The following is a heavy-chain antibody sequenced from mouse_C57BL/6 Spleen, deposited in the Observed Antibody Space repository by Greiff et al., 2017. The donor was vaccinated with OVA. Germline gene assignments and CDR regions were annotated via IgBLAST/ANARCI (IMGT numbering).Heavy chain of an antibody. V-gene: IGHV1-55*01. CDR3: ARGDGSSPDY. D-gene: IGHD1-1*01. CDR2: IYPGSGST. Sequence: QVQLQQPGAELVKPGASVTMSCKASGYTFTSYWLTWVKPRPGQGLEWIGDIYPGSGSTNYNEQFKSKATLTVDTSSSTAYMHLSSLTSEDSAVYYCARGDGSSPDYWGKGTTLTVSS. J-gene: IGHJ2*01. CDR1: GYTFTSYW.